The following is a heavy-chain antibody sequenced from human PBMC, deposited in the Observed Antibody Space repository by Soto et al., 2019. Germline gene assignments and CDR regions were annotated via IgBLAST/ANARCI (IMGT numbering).Heavy chain of an antibody. J-gene: IGHJ4*02. CDR3: ARANDILTGYDTLYYFDS. CDR1: GGSISSGGYY. CDR2: IYYSGST. Sequence: QVQLQESGPGLVKPSQTLSLTCTVSGGSISSGGYYWSWIRQHPGKGLEWIGYIYYSGSTYYNPSLTSRVTISVDAAKKQFSLKLSSVTASDTAVYDCARANDILTGYDTLYYFDSWGQGSLFTVSS. V-gene: IGHV4-31*03. D-gene: IGHD3-9*01.